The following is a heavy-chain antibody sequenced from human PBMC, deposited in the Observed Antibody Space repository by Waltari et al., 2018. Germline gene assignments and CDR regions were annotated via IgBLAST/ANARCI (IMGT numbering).Heavy chain of an antibody. CDR1: GGSISSGGYY. V-gene: IGHV4-31*09. Sequence: QVQLQESGPGLVKPSQTLSLTCTVSGGSISSGGYYWSWIRQHPGKGLEWIGYIYKSGSTYYNPSLKSRVTISVDRSKNQFSLKLSSVTAADTAVYYWAGSQIAAAIGDAFDIWGQGTMVTVSS. CDR3: AGSQIAAAIGDAFDI. D-gene: IGHD6-13*01. J-gene: IGHJ3*02. CDR2: IYKSGST.